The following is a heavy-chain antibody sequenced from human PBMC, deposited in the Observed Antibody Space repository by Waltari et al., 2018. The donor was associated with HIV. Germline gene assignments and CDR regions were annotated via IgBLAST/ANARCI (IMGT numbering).Heavy chain of an antibody. V-gene: IGHV3-15*01. J-gene: IGHJ4*02. CDR3: TTGSSGAEDY. CDR2: IKSKQSGGTV. Sequence: EVQLVESGGGLVRPGESLRVSCAASGCDFKKYWMSWFRQVPEKGLEWVGRIKSKQSGGTVDYAAPVKGRFTISRDDSKNMMYLQMDSLESEDTAVYYCTTGSSGAEDYWGQGTLVTVSS. CDR1: GCDFKKYW. D-gene: IGHD3-22*01.